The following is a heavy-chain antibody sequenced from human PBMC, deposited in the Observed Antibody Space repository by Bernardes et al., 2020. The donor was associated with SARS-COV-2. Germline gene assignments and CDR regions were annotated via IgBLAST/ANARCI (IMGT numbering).Heavy chain of an antibody. CDR1: GGSVSSGSYY. Sequence: SETLSLTCTVSGGSVSSGSYYWSWIRQPPGKGLEWIGYIYYSGSTNYNPSLKSRVTISVDTSKNQFSLKLSSVTAADTAVYYCARAYNGDYSPFFDYWGQGTLVTVSS. V-gene: IGHV4-61*01. D-gene: IGHD4-17*01. J-gene: IGHJ4*02. CDR2: IYYSGST. CDR3: ARAYNGDYSPFFDY.